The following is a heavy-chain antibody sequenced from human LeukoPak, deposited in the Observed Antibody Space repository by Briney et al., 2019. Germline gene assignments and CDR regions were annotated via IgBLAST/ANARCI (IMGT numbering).Heavy chain of an antibody. CDR2: ISAYNGNT. J-gene: IGHJ5*02. D-gene: IGHD3-22*01. Sequence: ASVKVSCKASGYTFTSYGISWVRQAPGQGLEWMGWISAYNGNTNYAQKLQGRVTMTTDTSTSTAYMELRSLRSDDTAVYYCARDYYYDSSGYWFSNWFDPWGQGTLVTVSS. CDR1: GYTFTSYG. V-gene: IGHV1-18*01. CDR3: ARDYYYDSSGYWFSNWFDP.